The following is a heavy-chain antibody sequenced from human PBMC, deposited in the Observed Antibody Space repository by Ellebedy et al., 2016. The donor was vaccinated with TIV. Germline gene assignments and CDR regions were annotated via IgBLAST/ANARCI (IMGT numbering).Heavy chain of an antibody. D-gene: IGHD3-9*01. Sequence: ASVKVSCKASGYTFMNYDINWVRQATGQGLEWMGWMNPNSGNTGYAQKFQGRVTITRNTSISTAYMELSSLRSEDTAVYYCARGRVYYDILTGYFAGVGMDVWGQGTTVTVSS. CDR3: ARGRVYYDILTGYFAGVGMDV. CDR2: MNPNSGNT. V-gene: IGHV1-8*03. CDR1: GYTFMNYD. J-gene: IGHJ6*02.